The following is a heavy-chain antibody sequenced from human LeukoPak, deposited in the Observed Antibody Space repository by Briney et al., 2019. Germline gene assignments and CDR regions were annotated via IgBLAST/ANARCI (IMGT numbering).Heavy chain of an antibody. Sequence: SETLSLTCTVSGGSISSYYWSWIRQPAGKGLEWIGRIYTSGSTNYNPSLKSRVTMSVDTSKYQFSLKLSSVTAADTAVYYCARARNYYDSSGSGAFDTWGQGTMVTVSS. CDR3: ARARNYYDSSGSGAFDT. CDR1: GGSISSYY. V-gene: IGHV4-4*07. CDR2: IYTSGST. D-gene: IGHD3-22*01. J-gene: IGHJ3*02.